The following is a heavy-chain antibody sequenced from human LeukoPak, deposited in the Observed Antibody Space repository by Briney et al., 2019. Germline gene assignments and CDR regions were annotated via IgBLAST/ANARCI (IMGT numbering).Heavy chain of an antibody. CDR1: GGSISSYY. Sequence: PSETLSLTCTVSGGSISSYYWSWIRQPPVKGLEWIGYIYYSGSTNYNPSLKSRVTISVDTSKNQFSLKLSSVTAADTAVYYCAGFDCSGDCYSAFDYWGQGTLVTVSS. J-gene: IGHJ4*02. D-gene: IGHD2-21*02. V-gene: IGHV4-59*01. CDR3: AGFDCSGDCYSAFDY. CDR2: IYYSGST.